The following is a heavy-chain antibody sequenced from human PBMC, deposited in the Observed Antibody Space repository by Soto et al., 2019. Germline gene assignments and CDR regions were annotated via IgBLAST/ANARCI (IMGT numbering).Heavy chain of an antibody. V-gene: IGHV3-30*18. CDR1: GFTFSTYG. Sequence: QVQLVESGGGLVQPGRSLKLSCAASGFTFSTYGMHWVRQSPGKGLEWVAVISYDGSNQYYRDSVRDSFTISRDNSRNTVYLQINSLREEDTAVYYCAKDEGRFLKYYFNFGVDASGRGTTVTVS. D-gene: IGHD3-3*01. CDR3: AKDEGRFLKYYFNFGVDA. CDR2: ISYDGSNQ. J-gene: IGHJ6*02.